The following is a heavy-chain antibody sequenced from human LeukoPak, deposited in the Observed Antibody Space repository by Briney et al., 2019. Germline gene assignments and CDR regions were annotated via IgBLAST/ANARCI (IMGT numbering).Heavy chain of an antibody. CDR3: ARLVAGTCDY. Sequence: GASVKVSCKASGDTFTGYYMHWVRQAPGQGPEWMGRINPNSGGTDYAQRFQDRVTMTRDTSISTAYMELSRLRSDDTAVYYCARLVAGTCDYWGQGTLVTVSS. D-gene: IGHD6-19*01. CDR2: INPNSGGT. CDR1: GDTFTGYY. V-gene: IGHV1-2*06. J-gene: IGHJ4*02.